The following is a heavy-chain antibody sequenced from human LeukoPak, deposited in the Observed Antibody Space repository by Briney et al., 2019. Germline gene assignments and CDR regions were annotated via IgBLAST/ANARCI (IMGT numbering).Heavy chain of an antibody. CDR1: GFTVSSNY. D-gene: IGHD4-17*01. CDR2: IYSGGST. CDR3: AKDASTVTLHADY. Sequence: GGSLRLSCAASGFTVSSNYMSWVRQAPGKGLEWVSVIYSGGSTYYADSVKGRFTISRDNSKNTLYLQMNSLRAEDTAVYYCAKDASTVTLHADYWGQGTLVTVSS. J-gene: IGHJ4*02. V-gene: IGHV3-66*01.